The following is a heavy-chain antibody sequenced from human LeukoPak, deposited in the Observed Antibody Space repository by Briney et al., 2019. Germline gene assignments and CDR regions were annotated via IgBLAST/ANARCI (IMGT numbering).Heavy chain of an antibody. CDR1: GLAFSAYK. J-gene: IGHJ4*02. CDR3: VVGGSPGY. CDR2: ISTDGYTT. Sequence: GGSLRLSCAASGLAFSAYKMHWVRKAPRKGLVWVSRISTDGYTTAYADFVQGRFTASRDNTKNTWSLEMNSLRAEDTAVYYCVVGGSPGYWGQGTLVTVSS. V-gene: IGHV3-74*01. D-gene: IGHD2-15*01.